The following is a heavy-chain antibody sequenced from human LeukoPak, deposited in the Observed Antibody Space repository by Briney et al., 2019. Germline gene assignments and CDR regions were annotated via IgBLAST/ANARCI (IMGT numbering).Heavy chain of an antibody. J-gene: IGHJ3*02. CDR3: ARDRGSPTGLGAFDI. V-gene: IGHV1-8*01. Sequence: ASVKVSCKASGYTFTSYDINWVRQATGQGLEWMGWMNPNSGNTGYAQKFQGRVTMTRNTSISTAYMELNSLRAEDTAVYYCARDRGSPTGLGAFDIWGQGTMVTVSS. CDR1: GYTFTSYD. CDR2: MNPNSGNT. D-gene: IGHD1-14*01.